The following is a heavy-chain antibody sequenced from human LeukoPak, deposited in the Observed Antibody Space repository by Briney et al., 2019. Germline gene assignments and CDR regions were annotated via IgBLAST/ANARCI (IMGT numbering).Heavy chain of an antibody. CDR2: IIPIFGTA. CDR1: GGTFSSYA. J-gene: IGHJ4*02. CDR3: ARDRPSSWYYSFDY. D-gene: IGHD6-13*01. V-gene: IGHV1-69*13. Sequence: ASVKVSCKASGGTFSSYAISWVRQAPGQGLEWMEGIIPIFGTANYAQKLQGRVTITADESTSTAYMELSSLRSEDTAVYYCARDRPSSWYYSFDYWGQGTLVTVSS.